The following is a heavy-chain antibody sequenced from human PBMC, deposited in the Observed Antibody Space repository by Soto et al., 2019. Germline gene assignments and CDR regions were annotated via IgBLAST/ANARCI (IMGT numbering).Heavy chain of an antibody. D-gene: IGHD1-7*01. CDR2: IKQDGSEK. CDR3: ATDGNYLFAN. V-gene: IGHV3-7*01. CDR1: GFTLRSYW. Sequence: GGSLRFSFAASGFTLRSYWMSWVRQAPGKVLESVANIKQDGSEKYYVDSVKGRFTISRDNANDSLYLQMNILRVEDTAVYFCATDGNYLFANWG. J-gene: IGHJ4*01.